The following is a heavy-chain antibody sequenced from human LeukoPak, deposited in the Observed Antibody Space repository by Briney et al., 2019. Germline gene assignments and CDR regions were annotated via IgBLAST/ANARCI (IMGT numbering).Heavy chain of an antibody. D-gene: IGHD3-22*01. CDR1: GGSISSGGYS. V-gene: IGHV4-30-2*01. J-gene: IGHJ6*02. CDR2: IYHSGST. CDR3: ARTYYYDSSGYYPHYGMDV. Sequence: TLSLTCAVSGGSISSGGYSWSWIRQPPGKGLEWIGCIYHSGSTYYNPSLKSRVTISVDRSKNQFSLKLRSVTAADTAVYYCARTYYYDSSGYYPHYGMDVWGQGTTVTVSS.